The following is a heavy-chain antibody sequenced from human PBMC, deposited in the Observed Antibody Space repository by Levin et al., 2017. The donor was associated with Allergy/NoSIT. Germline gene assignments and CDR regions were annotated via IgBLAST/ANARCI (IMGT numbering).Heavy chain of an antibody. V-gene: IGHV3-15*01. CDR2: IKRKSDGETT. CDR3: ATGDCSGGSCHFFDY. Sequence: GGSLRLSCAASGFTFSDVYMHWVRQAPGKGLEWVGRIKRKSDGETTDYAAPVKGRFTISRDDSKTTLYLQMNNLKTEDAAVYYCATGDCSGGSCHFFDYWGQGTLVTVSS. J-gene: IGHJ4*02. D-gene: IGHD2-15*01. CDR1: GFTFSDVY.